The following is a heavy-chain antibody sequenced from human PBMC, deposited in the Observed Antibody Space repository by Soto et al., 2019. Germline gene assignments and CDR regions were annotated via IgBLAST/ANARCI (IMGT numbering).Heavy chain of an antibody. Sequence: PSETLSLTCTVSGGSISSYYWSWIRQPPGKGLEWIGYIYYSGSTNYNPSLKSRVTISVDTSKNQFSLKLSSVTAADTAVYYCARRKGSSWGRYYFDYWGQGTLVTVSS. D-gene: IGHD6-13*01. V-gene: IGHV4-59*08. CDR3: ARRKGSSWGRYYFDY. J-gene: IGHJ4*02. CDR2: IYYSGST. CDR1: GGSISSYY.